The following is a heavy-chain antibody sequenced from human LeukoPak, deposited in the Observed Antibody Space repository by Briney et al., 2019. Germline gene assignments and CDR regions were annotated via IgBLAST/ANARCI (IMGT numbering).Heavy chain of an antibody. Sequence: AAVKVSCKASGYTFTSYYMHWVRQAPGQGLEGMGIINPSGGSTIYAQKLQGRVTMTRDTSTSTVYMELSSLRSEDTAVYYCARDKVQTYYYDSSGYYYTLLAFDYWGQGTLVTVSS. CDR3: ARDKVQTYYYDSSGYYYTLLAFDY. V-gene: IGHV1-46*03. J-gene: IGHJ4*02. D-gene: IGHD3-22*01. CDR1: GYTFTSYY. CDR2: INPSGGST.